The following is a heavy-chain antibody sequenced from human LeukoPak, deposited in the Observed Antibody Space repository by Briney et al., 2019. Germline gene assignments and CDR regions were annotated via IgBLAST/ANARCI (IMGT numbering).Heavy chain of an antibody. CDR3: AKAIYCINGVCSDY. CDR2: ISYDGSNK. J-gene: IGHJ4*02. Sequence: GGSLRLSCAASGFTFSSYDMHWVRQAPGKGLEWVAVISYDGSNKYYADSVKGRFTISRDNSENTLYLQMNSLRAEDTAVYYCAKAIYCINGVCSDYWGQGTLVTVSS. CDR1: GFTFSSYD. V-gene: IGHV3-30*18. D-gene: IGHD2-8*01.